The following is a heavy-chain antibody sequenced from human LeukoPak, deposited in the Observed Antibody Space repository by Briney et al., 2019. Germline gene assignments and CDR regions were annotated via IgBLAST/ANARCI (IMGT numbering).Heavy chain of an antibody. J-gene: IGHJ4*02. CDR1: GYSFTSYW. Sequence: GESLKISCKGFGYSFTSYWIGWVRQMPGKGLEWVGLIYPGESDIRYGPSFQGQVTISADKSISTAYLQWSSLKASDTAMYYCARHAYHDDNSDYYFGYWGQGTLVTVSS. D-gene: IGHD3-22*01. CDR3: ARHAYHDDNSDYYFGY. V-gene: IGHV5-51*01. CDR2: IYPGESDI.